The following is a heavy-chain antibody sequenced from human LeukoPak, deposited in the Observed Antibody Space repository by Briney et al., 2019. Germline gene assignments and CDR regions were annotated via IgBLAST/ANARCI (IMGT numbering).Heavy chain of an antibody. CDR1: GFTFSSYA. CDR2: ISYDGSNK. CDR3: ARDDRYYYDSSGYYQRNHDY. D-gene: IGHD3-22*01. V-gene: IGHV3-30*04. J-gene: IGHJ4*02. Sequence: GGSLRLSCAASGFTFSSYAMHWVRQAPGKGLEWVAVISYDGSNKYYADSVKGRFTISRDNSKNTLYLQMNSLRAEDTAVYYCARDDRYYYDSSGYYQRNHDYWGQGTLVTVSS.